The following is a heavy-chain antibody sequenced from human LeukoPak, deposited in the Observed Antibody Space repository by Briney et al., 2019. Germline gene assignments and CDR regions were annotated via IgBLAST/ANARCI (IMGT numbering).Heavy chain of an antibody. J-gene: IGHJ4*02. Sequence: ASVKVSCKASGYTFTGFYLHWVRQASGQGLEWMGWINPNSGATNSAQKFQGRVTLTRDASISTAYMELSSLRSDDTAVYYCARDPRNYVDYWGQGTLVTVPS. D-gene: IGHD2/OR15-2a*01. CDR3: ARDPRNYVDY. V-gene: IGHV1-2*02. CDR1: GYTFTGFY. CDR2: INPNSGAT.